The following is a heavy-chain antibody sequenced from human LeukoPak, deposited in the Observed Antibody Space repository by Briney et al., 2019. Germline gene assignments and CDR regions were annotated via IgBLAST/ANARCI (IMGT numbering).Heavy chain of an antibody. V-gene: IGHV1-2*02. CDR2: VNPNSGDT. CDR1: GYTFTGYY. D-gene: IGHD1-26*01. CDR3: ARASGSYWWFDS. J-gene: IGHJ5*01. Sequence: ASVKVSCKASGYTFTGYYLHWVRQAPGQGLGWMGCVNPNSGDTNYAQKFQGSVTMTRDTSISTVYMELSRLRSDDTAVYYCARASGSYWWFDSWGQGTLVTVSS.